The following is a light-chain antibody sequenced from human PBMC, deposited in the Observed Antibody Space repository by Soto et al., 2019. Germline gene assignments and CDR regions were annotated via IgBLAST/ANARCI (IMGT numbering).Light chain of an antibody. Sequence: DSHLTQSPSTLSGSVGDRVTIICRASQTISSWLAWYQQKPVKAPKLLIYKASTLKSGVPSRFSGSGSGTEFTLTISSLQPDDFATYYCQHYNSYSEAFGQGTKVDI. V-gene: IGKV1-5*03. J-gene: IGKJ1*01. CDR3: QHYNSYSEA. CDR2: KAS. CDR1: QTISSW.